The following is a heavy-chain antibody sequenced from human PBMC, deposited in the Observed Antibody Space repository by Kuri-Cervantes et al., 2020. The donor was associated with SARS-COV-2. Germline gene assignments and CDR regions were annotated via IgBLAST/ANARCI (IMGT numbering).Heavy chain of an antibody. CDR1: GFTFSSYA. Sequence: GESLKIFCAASGFTFSSYAMHWVRQAPGKGLEWVAFIRYDGSNKYYADSVKGRFTISRDNSKNTLYLQMNSLRAEDTAVYYCAKVDYCSGGSCYPGGAFDIWGQGTMVTVSS. CDR2: IRYDGSNK. D-gene: IGHD2-15*01. V-gene: IGHV3-30*02. CDR3: AKVDYCSGGSCYPGGAFDI. J-gene: IGHJ3*02.